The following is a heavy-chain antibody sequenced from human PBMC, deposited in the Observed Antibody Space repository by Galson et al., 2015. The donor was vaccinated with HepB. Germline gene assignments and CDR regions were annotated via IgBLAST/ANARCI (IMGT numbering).Heavy chain of an antibody. Sequence: SLRLSCAASGFTFSSYSMNWVRQAPGKGLEWVSSISSSSSYIYYADSVKGRFTISRDNAKNSLYLQMNSLRAEDTAVYYCARDLNYYGSGSYYYYYYGMDVWGQGTTVTVSS. CDR2: ISSSSSYI. D-gene: IGHD3-10*01. CDR3: ARDLNYYGSGSYYYYYYGMDV. CDR1: GFTFSSYS. J-gene: IGHJ6*02. V-gene: IGHV3-21*01.